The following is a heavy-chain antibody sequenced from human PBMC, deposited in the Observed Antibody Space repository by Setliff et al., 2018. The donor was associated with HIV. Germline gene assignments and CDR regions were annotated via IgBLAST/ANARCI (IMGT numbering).Heavy chain of an antibody. CDR1: GGSISSGGYY. Sequence: PSETLSLTCTVSGGSISSGGYYWNWIRQHPGKGLEWIGHIYYSGSTYYNPSLKSRVTISVDTSKNQFSLKLRSVTAADTAVYYCASALAAADQIDYWGQGTLVTVSS. CDR2: IYYSGST. D-gene: IGHD6-13*01. V-gene: IGHV4-31*03. CDR3: ASALAAADQIDY. J-gene: IGHJ4*02.